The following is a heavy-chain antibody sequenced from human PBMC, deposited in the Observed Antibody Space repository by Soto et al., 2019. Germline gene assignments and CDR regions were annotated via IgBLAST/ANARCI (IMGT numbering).Heavy chain of an antibody. V-gene: IGHV4-59*01. Sequence: SETLSLTCTVSGGSISSYYWSWIRQPLGKGLEWIGYIYYSGSTNYNPSLKSRVTISVDTSKNQFSLKLSSVTAADTAVYYCARVGGYYGSGSYLRYYYMDVWGKGTTVTVSS. CDR1: GGSISSYY. CDR2: IYYSGST. D-gene: IGHD3-10*01. J-gene: IGHJ6*03. CDR3: ARVGGYYGSGSYLRYYYMDV.